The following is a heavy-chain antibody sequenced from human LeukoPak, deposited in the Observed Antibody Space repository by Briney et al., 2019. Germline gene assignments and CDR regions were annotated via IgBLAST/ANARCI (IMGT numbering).Heavy chain of an antibody. CDR3: AKDMYYYGSGSHYPPQLLDAFEI. CDR2: ISGSGGST. D-gene: IGHD3-10*01. V-gene: IGHV3-23*01. Sequence: GGSLRLSCAASGITFSSYAMSWVRQAPGKGLEWVSAISGSGGSTYYADSVKGRFTISRDNSKNTLYLQMNSLRAEDTAVYYCAKDMYYYGSGSHYPPQLLDAFEIWGQGTMVTVSS. J-gene: IGHJ3*02. CDR1: GITFSSYA.